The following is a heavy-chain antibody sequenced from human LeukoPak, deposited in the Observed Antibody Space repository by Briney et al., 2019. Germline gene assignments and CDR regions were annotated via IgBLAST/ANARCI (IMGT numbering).Heavy chain of an antibody. J-gene: IGHJ5*02. V-gene: IGHV4-4*02. CDR2: IYHSGST. D-gene: IGHD6-13*01. CDR3: ARDKAAAGTGWFDP. Sequence: SGTLSLTCAVSGSSISSSNWWSWVRQPPGKGLEWIGEIYHSGSTNYNPSLKSRVTISVDKSKNQFSLKLSSVTAADTAVYYCARDKAAAGTGWFDPWGQGTLVTVSS. CDR1: GSSISSSNW.